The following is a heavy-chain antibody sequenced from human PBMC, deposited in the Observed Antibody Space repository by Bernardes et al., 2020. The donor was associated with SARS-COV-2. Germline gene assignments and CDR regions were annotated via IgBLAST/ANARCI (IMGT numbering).Heavy chain of an antibody. CDR3: ARSYCSTTSCYFFAAFDY. Sequence: GGSLRLSCAASGFTFSSYWMSWVRKAPGKGLEWVANIKQDGSEKYYVDSVKGRFTISRDNAKNSLYLQMNSLRAEDTAVYYCARSYCSTTSCYFFAAFDYWGQGTLVTVSS. CDR2: IKQDGSEK. D-gene: IGHD2-2*01. V-gene: IGHV3-7*05. CDR1: GFTFSSYW. J-gene: IGHJ4*02.